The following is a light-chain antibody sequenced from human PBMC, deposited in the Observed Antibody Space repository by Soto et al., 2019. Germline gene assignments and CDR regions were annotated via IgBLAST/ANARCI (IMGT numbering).Light chain of an antibody. J-gene: IGLJ1*01. CDR2: DVS. CDR1: SSDVGGYNY. CDR3: SSYTSSSTLV. V-gene: IGLV2-14*01. Sequence: QPALTQPASVSGSPGQSISISCTRTSSDVGGYNYVSWYQQHPGKAPKLMIYDVSNRPSGVSNRFSGSKSGNTASLTISGLQAEDEADYYCSSYTSSSTLVFGNGTKVTVL.